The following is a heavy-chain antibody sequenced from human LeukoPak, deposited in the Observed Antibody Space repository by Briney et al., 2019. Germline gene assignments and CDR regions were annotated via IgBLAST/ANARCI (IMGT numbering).Heavy chain of an antibody. D-gene: IGHD1-26*01. CDR1: GFIFSNYW. CDR2: INGDGSSI. J-gene: IGHJ4*02. V-gene: IGHV3-74*01. CDR3: TSLGGLDY. Sequence: GGSLRLSCAASGFIFSNYWMHWVRHAPGKGLVWVSRINGDGSSIIYADSVKGRFTISRDNTKNTLYLQMDSLRAEDTAVYYCTSLGGLDYWGQGTLVTVSS.